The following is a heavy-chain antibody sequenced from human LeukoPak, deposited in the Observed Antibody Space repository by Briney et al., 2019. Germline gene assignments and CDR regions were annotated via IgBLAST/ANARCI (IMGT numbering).Heavy chain of an antibody. Sequence: SVKVSCKASGFTFTSSAVQWVRQARGQRLEWIGWIVVGSGNTNYAQKFQERVTITRDMSTSTAYMELSSLRSEDTAVYYCARDPVGPYSSSWYWFDPWGQGTLVTVSS. CDR2: IVVGSGNT. D-gene: IGHD6-13*01. J-gene: IGHJ5*02. V-gene: IGHV1-58*01. CDR3: ARDPVGPYSSSWYWFDP. CDR1: GFTFTSSA.